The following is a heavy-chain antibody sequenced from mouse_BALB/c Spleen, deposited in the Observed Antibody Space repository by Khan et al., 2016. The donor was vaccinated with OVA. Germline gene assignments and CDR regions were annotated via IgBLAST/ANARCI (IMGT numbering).Heavy chain of an antibody. CDR3: ARDRIDY. J-gene: IGHJ2*01. V-gene: IGHV1-7*01. CDR1: GYTFSNYW. Sequence: VELVESGAELAKPGASVKMSCKASGYTFSNYWIHWVKQRPGQGLEWIGYINPSSGYTYYNPTFNDKATLTTDKSSSTAYMQLSSLTSEDSADYDGARDRIDYGGQGTTLTVSS. CDR2: INPSSGYT.